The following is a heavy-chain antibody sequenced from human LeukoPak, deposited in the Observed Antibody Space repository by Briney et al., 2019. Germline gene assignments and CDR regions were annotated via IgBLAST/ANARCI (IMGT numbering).Heavy chain of an antibody. CDR2: IYTSGST. J-gene: IGHJ6*03. CDR3: ARGIAAPEPHYYYYYMDA. V-gene: IGHV4-61*02. Sequence: SQTLSLTCTVSGGSISSGSYYWSWIRQPAGKGLEWIGRIYTSGSTNYNPSLKSRVTISVDTSKNQFSLKLSSVTAADTAVYYCARGIAAPEPHYYYYYMDAWGKGTTVTVSS. D-gene: IGHD6-13*01. CDR1: GGSISSGSYY.